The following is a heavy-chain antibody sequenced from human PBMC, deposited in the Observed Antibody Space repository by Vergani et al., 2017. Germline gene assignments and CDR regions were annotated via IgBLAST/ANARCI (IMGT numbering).Heavy chain of an antibody. V-gene: IGHV4-4*07. D-gene: IGHD7-27*01. CDR3: ARDLGYLGHNWFDP. J-gene: IGHJ5*02. CDR2: IFTSGST. CDR1: GGSISSYY. Sequence: QVQLQESGPGLVKPSETLSLTCTVSGGSISSYYWSWIRQPAGKGLEWIGRIFTSGSTNYNPPLKSRVTMSVDTSKNQFSLKLSSVTAANTAVYYCARDLGYLGHNWFDPWGQGTLVTVSS.